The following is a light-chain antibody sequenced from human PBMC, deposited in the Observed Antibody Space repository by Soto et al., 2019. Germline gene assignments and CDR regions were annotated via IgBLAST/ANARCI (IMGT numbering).Light chain of an antibody. CDR3: QQRSDWPLT. J-gene: IGKJ4*01. Sequence: EIILTQSPATLSLSPGERATLSCRASQSVGSYLCWHQQKPGQAPRLLIYNAFNRATGVPARFSGSGSGTDFTLTISSLEPEDFAIYCCQQRSDWPLTFGGGTKVEI. CDR1: QSVGSY. V-gene: IGKV3-11*01. CDR2: NAF.